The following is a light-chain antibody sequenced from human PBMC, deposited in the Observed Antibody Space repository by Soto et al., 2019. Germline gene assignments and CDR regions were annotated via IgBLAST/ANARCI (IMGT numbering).Light chain of an antibody. CDR1: ESVYSSY. V-gene: IGKV3D-20*01. J-gene: IGKJ5*01. CDR3: QQYGNAPIT. Sequence: EIVLSQSPATLSLSPGEGATLSCGASESVYSSYVAWYQQKPGLAPRLLIYDASNRATGIPDRFSGSGSGTDYILTINRLEPEDFEVYSCQQYGNAPITFGRGTRLEIK. CDR2: DAS.